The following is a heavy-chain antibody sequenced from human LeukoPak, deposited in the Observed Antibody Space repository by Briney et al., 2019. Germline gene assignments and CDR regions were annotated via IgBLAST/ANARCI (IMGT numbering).Heavy chain of an antibody. CDR3: ARDGRTTAVGYWYFDL. D-gene: IGHD1-1*01. CDR2: IYTSGST. Sequence: SETLSLTCTVSGGSISSYYWSWIRQPAGKGLEWIGRIYTSGSTNYNPSLKSRVTMSVDTSKNQFSLRLSSVTAADTAVYYCARDGRTTAVGYWYFDLWGRGTLVTVSS. J-gene: IGHJ2*01. CDR1: GGSISSYY. V-gene: IGHV4-4*07.